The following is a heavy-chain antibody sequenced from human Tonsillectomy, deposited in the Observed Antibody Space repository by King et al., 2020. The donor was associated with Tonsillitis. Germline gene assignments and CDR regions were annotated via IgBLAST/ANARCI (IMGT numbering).Heavy chain of an antibody. CDR1: GGSISSSSYY. CDR2: MYFSGSA. D-gene: IGHD2-8*01. V-gene: IGHV4-39*01. J-gene: IGHJ5*02. CDR3: ASPRSDCTHGVCYFDTPWFDP. Sequence: QLQESGPGLVKPSETLSLTCTVSGGSISSSSYYWDWIRQPPGKGLEWIGSMYFSGSAYYNPSLKSRVTISVDTSKNQFSLKLSSVTAADTAVYYCASPRSDCTHGVCYFDTPWFDPWGQGTLVTVSS.